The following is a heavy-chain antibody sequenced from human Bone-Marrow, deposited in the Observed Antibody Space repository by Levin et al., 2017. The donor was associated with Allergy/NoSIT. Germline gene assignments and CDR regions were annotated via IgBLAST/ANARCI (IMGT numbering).Heavy chain of an antibody. CDR1: GYTFTSFD. D-gene: IGHD5-12*01. CDR3: AGGGLGSGYLFDY. CDR2: MYPNSDNA. V-gene: IGHV1-8*01. J-gene: IGHJ4*02. Sequence: GASVKVSCKTSGYTFTSFDINWVRQATGQGLEWMGWMYPNSDNAGYAQKFQGRVTMTRNTSISTAYMELSSLRSEDTAIYYWAGGGLGSGYLFDYWGQGTLVTVSS.